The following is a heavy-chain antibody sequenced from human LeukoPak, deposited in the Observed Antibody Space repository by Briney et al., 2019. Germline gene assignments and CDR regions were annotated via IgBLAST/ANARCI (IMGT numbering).Heavy chain of an antibody. CDR1: GFIVSSNY. J-gene: IGHJ4*02. CDR3: ARWDSAGTSKYYFDY. CDR2: IYSGGTT. D-gene: IGHD1-26*01. Sequence: GGSLRLSCAVSGFIVSSNYMSWVRQAPGKGLEWVSIIYSGGTTYYADSVEGRVTISRDNSKNTRYLQMNSLRADDPAVYFCARWDSAGTSKYYFDYWGQGTLVTVSP. V-gene: IGHV3-53*01.